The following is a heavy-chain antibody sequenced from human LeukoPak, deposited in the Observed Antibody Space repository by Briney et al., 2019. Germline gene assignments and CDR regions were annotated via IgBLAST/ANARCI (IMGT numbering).Heavy chain of an antibody. Sequence: VASVKVSCKASGYTYTGYYMHWVRQAPGQGLEWMGWINPNSGGTNYAQKFQGRVTMTRDTSISTAYMELSRLRSDDTAVYYCARAPIVAWNWFDPWGQGTLVTVSS. J-gene: IGHJ5*02. V-gene: IGHV1-2*02. CDR3: ARAPIVAWNWFDP. CDR1: GYTYTGYY. D-gene: IGHD2-15*01. CDR2: INPNSGGT.